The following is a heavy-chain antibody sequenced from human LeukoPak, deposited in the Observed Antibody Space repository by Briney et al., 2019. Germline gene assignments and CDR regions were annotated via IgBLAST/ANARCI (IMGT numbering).Heavy chain of an antibody. CDR3: ARDNDRFDP. CDR2: ISAYNGNT. Sequence: ASVKVSCKASGYTFTSYGISWVRQAPGQGLEWMGWISAYNGNTNYAQKLQGRVTITADESTSTAYMELSSLRSEDTAVYYCARDNDRFDPWGQGTLVTVSS. CDR1: GYTFTSYG. J-gene: IGHJ5*02. D-gene: IGHD2-8*01. V-gene: IGHV1-18*01.